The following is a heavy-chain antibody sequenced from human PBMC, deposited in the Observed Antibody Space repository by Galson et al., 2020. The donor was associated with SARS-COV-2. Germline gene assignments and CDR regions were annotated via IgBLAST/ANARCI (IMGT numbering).Heavy chain of an antibody. CDR2: ISGSGGST. V-gene: IGHV3-23*01. Sequence: GGSLRLSCAASGFTFSSYAMSWVRQAPGKGLEWVSAISGSGGSTYYADSVKGRFTISRDNSKNTQYLQMNSLRAEDTAVYYCAKDGCSSTCCSTTDAFYIWGQGTMVTVSS. CDR1: GFTFSSYA. D-gene: IGHD2-2*01. J-gene: IGHJ3*02. CDR3: AKDGCSSTCCSTTDAFYI.